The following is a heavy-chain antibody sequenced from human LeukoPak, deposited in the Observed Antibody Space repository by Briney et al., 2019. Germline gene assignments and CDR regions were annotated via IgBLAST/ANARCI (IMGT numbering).Heavy chain of an antibody. D-gene: IGHD3-3*01. J-gene: IGHJ4*02. CDR1: GFTFSSYA. CDR3: TRHRPTGASRVFVVQ. Sequence: PGGSLRLSCAASGFTFSSYAMTWVRQAPGKGLEWFSSMSSGSRYIYYADSVRGRFTISRDNAKNSLYLLMNSLRAEDTAVYYCTRHRPTGASRVFVVQWGQGTLVTVSS. CDR2: MSSGSRYI. V-gene: IGHV3-21*01.